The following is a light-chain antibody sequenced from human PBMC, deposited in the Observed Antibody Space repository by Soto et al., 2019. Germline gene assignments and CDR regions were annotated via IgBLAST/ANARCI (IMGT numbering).Light chain of an antibody. CDR1: QSVRSNY. V-gene: IGKV3-20*01. CDR3: QHYDGSPRT. CDR2: GVF. Sequence: ETVLTQSPGTVSLSPGERATLSCTTSQSVRSNYLAWYQQKPGQAPRLLIYGVFSRATGIPDRFSGSGSGKDFTLTSSGLEPEDSAVYYCQHYDGSPRTFGQGTKLEL. J-gene: IGKJ2*01.